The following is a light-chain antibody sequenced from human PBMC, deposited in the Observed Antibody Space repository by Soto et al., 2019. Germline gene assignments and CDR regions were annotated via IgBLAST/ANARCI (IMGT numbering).Light chain of an antibody. CDR3: QQYIRWPLT. CDR2: DAS. J-gene: IGKJ4*01. CDR1: QDVSSK. Sequence: EMVVTQSPATLSVSQGERVTLSCRTSQDVSSKLAWYQQKPGQPPSLLIYDASTRATGTPARFSGSGSGTEFTLAVSSLQSEDYALYFCQQYIRWPLTFGGGTKVDIK. V-gene: IGKV3D-15*01.